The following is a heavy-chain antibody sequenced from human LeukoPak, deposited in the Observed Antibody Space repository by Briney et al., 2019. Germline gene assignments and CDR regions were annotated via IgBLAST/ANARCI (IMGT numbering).Heavy chain of an antibody. J-gene: IGHJ6*02. D-gene: IGHD6-19*01. CDR3: ARFGVAGKDYYYGMDV. CDR1: GFNFSSYG. CDR2: ISYDGRNK. V-gene: IGHV3-30*03. Sequence: GGALRLSCAASGFNFSSYGRDWGRQAPGKGVEWVAGISYDGRNKYYAASVKPRFTISRENAKHSLSLQMTSLRAGDTAVYYCARFGVAGKDYYYGMDVWGQGTTVTVSS.